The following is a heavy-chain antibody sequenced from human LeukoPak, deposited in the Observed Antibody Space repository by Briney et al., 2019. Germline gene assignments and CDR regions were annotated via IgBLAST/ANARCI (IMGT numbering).Heavy chain of an antibody. J-gene: IGHJ4*02. D-gene: IGHD2-15*01. V-gene: IGHV3-23*01. CDR3: SNAPVAATGLMGNY. Sequence: PGGSLRLSCAASGFTFSSYAMSWVRQAPGKGLEWVSAISGCGGSTYYADSVKGRFTISRDNSKNTLYLQMNSLRAEDSAVYYWSNAPVAATGLMGNYWGQGTLVTVSS. CDR2: ISGCGGST. CDR1: GFTFSSYA.